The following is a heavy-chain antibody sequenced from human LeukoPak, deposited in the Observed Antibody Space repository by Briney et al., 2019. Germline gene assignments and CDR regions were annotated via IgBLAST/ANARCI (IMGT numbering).Heavy chain of an antibody. CDR2: ISGSGGST. D-gene: IGHD6-19*01. CDR1: GFTFSSYA. CDR3: AKLRSGWYLIDY. Sequence: GGSLRLSCAASGFTFSSYAMSWVRQAPGKGLEWVSAISGSGGSTYYADSVKGWFTISRDNSKNTLYLQMNSLRAEDTAVYYCAKLRSGWYLIDYWGQGTLVTVSS. J-gene: IGHJ4*02. V-gene: IGHV3-23*01.